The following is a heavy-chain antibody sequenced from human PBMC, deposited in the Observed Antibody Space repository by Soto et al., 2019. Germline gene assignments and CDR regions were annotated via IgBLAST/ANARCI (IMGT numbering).Heavy chain of an antibody. D-gene: IGHD2-15*01. J-gene: IGHJ4*02. CDR2: ISAYNGNT. Sequence: ASVKVSCKASGYTFISYGISWVRQAPGQGLEWMGWISAYNGNTNYAQKLQGRVTMTTDTSTSTAYMELRSLRSDDTAVYYCARSPRPRWYLDYWGQGTLVTVSS. CDR1: GYTFISYG. CDR3: ARSPRPRWYLDY. V-gene: IGHV1-18*01.